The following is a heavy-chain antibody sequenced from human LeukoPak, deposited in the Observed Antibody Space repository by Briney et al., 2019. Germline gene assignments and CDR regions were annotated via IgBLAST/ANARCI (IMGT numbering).Heavy chain of an antibody. J-gene: IGHJ5*02. CDR2: IYHSGST. V-gene: IGHV4-30-2*01. CDR1: GGSISSGGYY. D-gene: IGHD1/OR15-1a*01. CDR3: ARAGEQNWFDP. Sequence: SQTLSLTCTVSGGSISSGGYYWSWIRQPPGKGLEWIGYIYHSGSTYYNPSLKSRVTISVDRSKNQFSLKLSSVTAADTAVYYCARAGEQNWFDPWGQGTLVTVSS.